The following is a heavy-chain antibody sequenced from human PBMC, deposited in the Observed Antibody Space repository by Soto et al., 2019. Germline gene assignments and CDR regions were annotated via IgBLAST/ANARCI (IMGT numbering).Heavy chain of an antibody. CDR2: ISWDGGST. CDR3: AKDIVAGRFVYYYYYGMDV. Sequence: PGGSLRLSCAASGLTFDDYAMHWVCQAPGKGLEWVSLISWDGGSTYYADSVKGRFTISRDNSKNSLYLQMNSLRAEDTALYYCAKDIVAGRFVYYYYYGMDVWGQGTTVTVSS. D-gene: IGHD6-19*01. CDR1: GLTFDDYA. J-gene: IGHJ6*02. V-gene: IGHV3-43D*04.